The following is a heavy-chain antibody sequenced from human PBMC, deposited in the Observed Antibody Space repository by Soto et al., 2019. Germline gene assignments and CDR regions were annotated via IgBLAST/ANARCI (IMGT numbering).Heavy chain of an antibody. J-gene: IGHJ3*01. CDR2: ISSSSSYI. Sequence: EVQLVESGGGLVKPGGSLRLSCAASGFTFSRYSMNWVRQAPGKGLEWVSSISSSSSYIYYADSVKGRFTISRDNAKNSLYLPMNSLRAEDTAVYYCARDREGVGAGLFWGQGTMVTVSS. CDR1: GFTFSRYS. D-gene: IGHD1-26*01. CDR3: ARDREGVGAGLF. V-gene: IGHV3-21*01.